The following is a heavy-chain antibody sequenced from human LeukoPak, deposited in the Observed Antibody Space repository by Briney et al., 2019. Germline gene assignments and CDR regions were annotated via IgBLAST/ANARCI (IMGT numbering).Heavy chain of an antibody. V-gene: IGHV1-18*01. J-gene: IGHJ5*02. CDR1: GYTFTSYG. D-gene: IGHD1-26*01. Sequence: GASVKVSCKASGYTFTSYGISWVRQAPGQGLEWMGWISAYNGNTNYAQKLQGRVTMTTDTPTSTAYMELRSLRSDDTAVYYCARDRWEWPESPFDPWGQGTLVTVSS. CDR2: ISAYNGNT. CDR3: ARDRWEWPESPFDP.